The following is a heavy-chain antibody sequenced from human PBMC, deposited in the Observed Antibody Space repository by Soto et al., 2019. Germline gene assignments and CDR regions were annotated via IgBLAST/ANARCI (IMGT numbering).Heavy chain of an antibody. V-gene: IGHV1-69*13. CDR1: GGTFSSYA. D-gene: IGHD3-22*01. Sequence: SVKVSCKASGGTFSSYAISWVRQAPGQGLEWMGGIIPIFGTANYAQKFQGRVTITADESTSTAYMELSSLRSEDTAVYYCARVNRDYYDSSGYSRPFDYWGQGTLVTV. CDR3: ARVNRDYYDSSGYSRPFDY. J-gene: IGHJ4*02. CDR2: IIPIFGTA.